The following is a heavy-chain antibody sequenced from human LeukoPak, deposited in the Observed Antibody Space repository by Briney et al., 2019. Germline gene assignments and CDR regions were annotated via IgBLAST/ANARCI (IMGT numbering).Heavy chain of an antibody. CDR2: IYYSGST. Sequence: SETLSLTCTVSGASISSYYWSWIRQPPGKGLEWIGYIYYSGSTNYNPSLKSRVTISVDTSKNQFSLKLSSVTAADTAVYYCARGVSTVVTPSNWFDPWGQGTLVTVSS. V-gene: IGHV4-59*01. D-gene: IGHD4-23*01. CDR1: GASISSYY. CDR3: ARGVSTVVTPSNWFDP. J-gene: IGHJ5*02.